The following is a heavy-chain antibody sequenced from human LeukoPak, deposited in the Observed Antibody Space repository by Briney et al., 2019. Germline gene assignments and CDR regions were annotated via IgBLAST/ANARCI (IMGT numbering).Heavy chain of an antibody. CDR2: IIPIFGTA. J-gene: IGHJ3*02. D-gene: IGHD5-18*01. CDR3: AREYSYGYEVSAFDN. Sequence: VATVKVSCKASGGTFSSYAISWVRQAPGQGLEWMGRIIPIFGTANYAQKFQGRVTITTDESTSTAYMELSSLRSEDTAVYYCAREYSYGYEVSAFDNWGQGTMVTVSS. V-gene: IGHV1-69*05. CDR1: GGTFSSYA.